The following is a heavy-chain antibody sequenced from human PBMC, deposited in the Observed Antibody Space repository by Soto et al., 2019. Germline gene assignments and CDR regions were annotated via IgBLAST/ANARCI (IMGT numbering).Heavy chain of an antibody. CDR2: IYHRGST. J-gene: IGHJ5*02. V-gene: IGHV4-61*01. CDR1: GGSVRSGSYY. Sequence: QVQLQEPGPGLAKPSETLSLTCTVSGGSVRSGSYYWVWSPQPPGKGLEWIGYIYHRGSTNYNPSLKSRVTISVDTSKNQFSLSLTSVTAADTAVYYCARLSAAWFDPWGQGTLVTVAS. D-gene: IGHD6-19*01. CDR3: ARLSAAWFDP.